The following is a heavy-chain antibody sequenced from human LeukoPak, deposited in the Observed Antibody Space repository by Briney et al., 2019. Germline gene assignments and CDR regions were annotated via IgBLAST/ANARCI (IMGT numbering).Heavy chain of an antibody. J-gene: IGHJ5*02. CDR3: ARPGYISGWFS. D-gene: IGHD6-19*01. Sequence: ASVKVSCKASGYTFTGYYMHWVRQAPGQGLEWMGWIDPNSGGTNYAQNFQGRVTMTRDTSISTAYMELSGLRYDDTAVYYCARPGYISGWFSWGQGTLVTVSS. V-gene: IGHV1-2*02. CDR2: IDPNSGGT. CDR1: GYTFTGYY.